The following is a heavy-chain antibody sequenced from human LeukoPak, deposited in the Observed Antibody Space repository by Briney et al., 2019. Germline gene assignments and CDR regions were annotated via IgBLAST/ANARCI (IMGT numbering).Heavy chain of an antibody. CDR3: ARNVWGSYRCGAFDY. D-gene: IGHD3-16*02. V-gene: IGHV3-48*03. Sequence: GGSLRPSCAASGFTFSSSEMNWVRQAPGKGLEWVSYIRSSGSTISYGNSVTGRFTISRDNAKNSLYLQMNSLRAEDTAVYYCARNVWGSYRCGAFDYWGQGTLVTVSS. J-gene: IGHJ4*02. CDR2: IRSSGSTI. CDR1: GFTFSSSE.